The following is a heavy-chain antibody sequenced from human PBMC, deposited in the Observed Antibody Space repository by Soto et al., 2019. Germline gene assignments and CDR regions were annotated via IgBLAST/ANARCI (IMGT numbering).Heavy chain of an antibody. CDR2: INPNSGGT. CDR1: GYTFTGYY. J-gene: IGHJ6*02. D-gene: IGHD2-8*01. Sequence: GASVKVSCKASGYTFTGYYMHWVRQAPGQGLEWMGWINPNSGGTNYAQKFQGWVTMTRDTSISTAYMELSRLRSDDTAVYYCARYSRGEDCTNGVCNRARPDYYGMDVWGQGTTVTVSS. V-gene: IGHV1-2*04. CDR3: ARYSRGEDCTNGVCNRARPDYYGMDV.